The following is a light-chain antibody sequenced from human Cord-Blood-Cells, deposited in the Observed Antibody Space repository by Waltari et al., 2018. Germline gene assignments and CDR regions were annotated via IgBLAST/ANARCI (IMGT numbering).Light chain of an antibody. CDR3: QQYYSTPT. CDR1: QDISNS. CDR2: AAS. V-gene: IGKV1-NL1*01. Sequence: DIQMTQSPSSLSASVGDRVTITCRARQDISNSLAWYQQKPGKAPKLLLYAASRLESGVPSRFSGSGSGTDYTLTISSLQPEDFATYYCQQYYSTPTFGQGTKVEIK. J-gene: IGKJ1*01.